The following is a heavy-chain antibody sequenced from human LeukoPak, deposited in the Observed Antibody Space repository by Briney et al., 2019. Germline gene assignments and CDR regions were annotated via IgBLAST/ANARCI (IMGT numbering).Heavy chain of an antibody. Sequence: GESLKISCKGSGYSFTSYWIGWVRQLPGKGLEWMGIIYPGDSDTRYSPCFQGQVTISADKSISTAYLQWSSLKASDTAMYYCARQEMATIPYYYYGMDVWGQGTTVTVSS. CDR3: ARQEMATIPYYYYGMDV. V-gene: IGHV5-51*01. J-gene: IGHJ6*02. D-gene: IGHD5-24*01. CDR2: IYPGDSDT. CDR1: GYSFTSYW.